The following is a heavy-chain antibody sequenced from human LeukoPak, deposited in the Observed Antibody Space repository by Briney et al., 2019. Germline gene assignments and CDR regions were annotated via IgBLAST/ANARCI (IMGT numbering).Heavy chain of an antibody. CDR2: MNPNSGNS. J-gene: IGHJ6*03. CDR3: ARGLKHYDFWSGYSRPYYMDV. CDR1: GYTFTSYD. V-gene: IGHV1-8*01. D-gene: IGHD3-3*01. Sequence: ASVKVSCMASGYTFTSYDINWVRQATGQGLEWMGWMNPNSGNSGYAQKFQGRVTMTRNTSISTAYMELSSLRSEDTAVYYCARGLKHYDFWSGYSRPYYMDVWGKGTTVTVSS.